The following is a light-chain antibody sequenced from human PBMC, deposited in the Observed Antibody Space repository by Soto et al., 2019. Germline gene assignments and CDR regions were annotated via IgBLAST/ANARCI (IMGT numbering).Light chain of an antibody. J-gene: IGLJ2*01. CDR3: SSYTGSSINTVV. Sequence: QSVLTQPASVSGSPGQSITISCTGTSSDVGKYNYVSWYQQHPAKAPKLMIFVVSNRPSGVSNRFSGSKSGNTASLTISGLQAEDEAEYYCSSYTGSSINTVVFGGGTKVTVL. V-gene: IGLV2-14*01. CDR1: SSDVGKYNY. CDR2: VVS.